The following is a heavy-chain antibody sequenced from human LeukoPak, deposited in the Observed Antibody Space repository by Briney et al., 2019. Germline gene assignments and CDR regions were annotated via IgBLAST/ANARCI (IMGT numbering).Heavy chain of an antibody. CDR1: GFTFSNYG. J-gene: IGHJ3*02. CDR3: ARSGLRGAFDI. CDR2: ISFDGSAK. V-gene: IGHV3-30*03. Sequence: PGRSLRLSCAASGFTFSNYGMHWVRQAPGKGLEWVSVISFDGSAKYYADSVKGRFTISRDNSKNTLYLQMTSLRAEDTAVYYCARSGLRGAFDIWGQGTMVTVPS. D-gene: IGHD4-17*01.